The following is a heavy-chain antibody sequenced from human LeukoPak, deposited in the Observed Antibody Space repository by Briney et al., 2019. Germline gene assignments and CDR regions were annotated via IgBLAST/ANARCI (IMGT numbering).Heavy chain of an antibody. CDR2: ISGGGGST. Sequence: GGSLRLSCAASGFTFSSYAMSWVRQAPGKGLEWVSSISGGGGSTYYADSVKGRFTISRDNSKSTLYLPMNSLRAEGTAVYYCARLPTAINGYFDPWGQGTLVTVSS. CDR3: ARLPTAINGYFDP. J-gene: IGHJ5*02. D-gene: IGHD2-2*01. CDR1: GFTFSSYA. V-gene: IGHV3-23*01.